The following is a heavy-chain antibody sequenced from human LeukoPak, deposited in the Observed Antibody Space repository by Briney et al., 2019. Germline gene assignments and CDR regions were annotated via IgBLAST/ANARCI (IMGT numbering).Heavy chain of an antibody. J-gene: IGHJ4*02. CDR2: ISYDGSNK. V-gene: IGHV3-30*18. CDR1: GFPFSSYG. D-gene: IGHD2-15*01. CDR3: AKEERYCSGGSCLPWDY. Sequence: PGGSLRLSCAASGFPFSSYGMHWVRQAPGKGLEWVAIISYDGSNKYYADSVKGRFTISRDNSKNTLYLQMNSLRTEDTAVYYCAKEERYCSGGSCLPWDYWGQGTLVTVSS.